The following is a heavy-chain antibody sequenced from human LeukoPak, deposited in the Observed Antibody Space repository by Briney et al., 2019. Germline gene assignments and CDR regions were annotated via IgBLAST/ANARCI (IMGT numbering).Heavy chain of an antibody. J-gene: IGHJ4*02. CDR1: GFTFSSYW. D-gene: IGHD2-2*01. CDR3: ARDGCSSTSCYSLDY. Sequence: GGSLRLSCAASGFTFSSYWMTWVRQAPGKGLQWVANIKHDGSEGFYVDSVKGRFTISRDNAKNSLYLQMNSLRAEDTAVYYCARDGCSSTSCYSLDYWGQGTLVTVSS. V-gene: IGHV3-7*01. CDR2: IKHDGSEG.